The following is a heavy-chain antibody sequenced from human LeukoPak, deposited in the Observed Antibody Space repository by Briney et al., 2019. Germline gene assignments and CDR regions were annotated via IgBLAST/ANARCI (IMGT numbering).Heavy chain of an antibody. V-gene: IGHV3-48*03. CDR2: ISSSGSTI. CDR1: GFTFSSYE. D-gene: IGHD3-10*01. J-gene: IGHJ4*02. CDR3: AKGVMVRGAADY. Sequence: GGSLRLSCAVSGFTFSSYEMNWVRQAPGKGLEWVSYISSSGSTIYYADSVKGRFTISRDNAKKSLYLQMNSLRAEDTAVYYCAKGVMVRGAADYWGQGTLVTVSS.